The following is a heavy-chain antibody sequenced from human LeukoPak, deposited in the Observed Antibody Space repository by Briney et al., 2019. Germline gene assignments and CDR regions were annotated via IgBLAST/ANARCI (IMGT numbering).Heavy chain of an antibody. CDR2: ISGSGGST. CDR3: AKPEWFGELLSPFDY. V-gene: IGHV3-23*01. D-gene: IGHD3-10*01. CDR1: GFTFSSYG. J-gene: IGHJ4*02. Sequence: GGSLRLSCAASGFTFSSYGMSWVRQAPGKGLEWVSAISGSGGSTYYADSVRGRFTISRDNAKNSLYLQMNSLRAEDTAVYYCAKPEWFGELLSPFDYWGQGTLVTVSS.